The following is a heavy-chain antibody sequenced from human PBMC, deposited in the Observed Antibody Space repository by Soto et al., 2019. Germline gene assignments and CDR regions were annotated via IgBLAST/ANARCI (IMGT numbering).Heavy chain of an antibody. Sequence: GGSVRFSCAASGFTFSSYNMNWVRQAPGKGLEWVSSISSSSSYIYYADSVKGRFTISRDNAKNSLYLQMNSLRAEDTALYYCAKDMWSRSGYYSFVYYYGMDVWGQGTTVTVSS. CDR2: ISSSSSYI. D-gene: IGHD3-22*01. V-gene: IGHV3-21*04. J-gene: IGHJ6*02. CDR3: AKDMWSRSGYYSFVYYYGMDV. CDR1: GFTFSSYN.